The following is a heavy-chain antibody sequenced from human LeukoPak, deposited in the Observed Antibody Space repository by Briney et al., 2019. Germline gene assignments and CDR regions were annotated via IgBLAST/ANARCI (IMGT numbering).Heavy chain of an antibody. Sequence: GGSLRLSCAASRFTFSSYAMSWVRQAPGKGLEWVSAIICSGGSTYYADSVKGRFTISRDTPKNTLNLQMTSLRAEDTAVNYCAKDGGAGTVGYSSGWWPPPVGFDYWGQGTLVTVSS. D-gene: IGHD6-19*01. CDR1: RFTFSSYA. CDR3: AKDGGAGTVGYSSGWWPPPVGFDY. CDR2: IICSGGST. J-gene: IGHJ4*02. V-gene: IGHV3-23*01.